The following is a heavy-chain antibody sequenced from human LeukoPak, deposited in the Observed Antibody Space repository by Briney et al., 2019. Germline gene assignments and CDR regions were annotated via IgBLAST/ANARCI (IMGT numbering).Heavy chain of an antibody. Sequence: SETLSLTCTVSGGSISSSSYYWGWIRQPPGKGLEWIGSIYYSGSTYYNPSLKSRVTISVDKSKNQFPLNLSSVTAADTAVYYCARVVVGVRDFDYWGQGTLVTVSS. V-gene: IGHV4-39*06. CDR3: ARVVVGVRDFDY. D-gene: IGHD1-26*01. CDR1: GGSISSSSYY. CDR2: IYYSGST. J-gene: IGHJ4*02.